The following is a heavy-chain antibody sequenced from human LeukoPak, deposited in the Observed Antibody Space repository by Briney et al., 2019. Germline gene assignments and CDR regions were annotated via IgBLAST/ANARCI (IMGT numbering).Heavy chain of an antibody. Sequence: PGGSLRLSCTASGFTFSDYAMSWVRQAPGKGLEWVGFIRSKAYGGTTEYAASVKGRFTISRDDSKSIAYLQMNSLKTDDTAVYYCTRESYYNVLVLDYWGQGTLVTVSS. CDR2: IRSKAYGGTT. CDR1: GFTFSDYA. J-gene: IGHJ4*02. CDR3: TRESYYNVLVLDY. V-gene: IGHV3-49*04. D-gene: IGHD3-10*01.